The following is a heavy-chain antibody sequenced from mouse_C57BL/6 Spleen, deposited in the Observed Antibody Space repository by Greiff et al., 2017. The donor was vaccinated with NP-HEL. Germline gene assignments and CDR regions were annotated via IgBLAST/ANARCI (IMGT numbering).Heavy chain of an antibody. CDR3: ARHEDSSGFLDY. Sequence: VKLVESGPGLVAPSQSLSITCTVSGFSLTSYGVHWVRQPPGKGLEWLVVIWSDGSTTYNSALKSRLSLSKDNSKSQVFLKMNSLQTDDTAMYYCARHEDSSGFLDYWGQGTTLTVSS. CDR2: IWSDGST. J-gene: IGHJ2*01. V-gene: IGHV2-6-1*01. CDR1: GFSLTSYG. D-gene: IGHD3-2*02.